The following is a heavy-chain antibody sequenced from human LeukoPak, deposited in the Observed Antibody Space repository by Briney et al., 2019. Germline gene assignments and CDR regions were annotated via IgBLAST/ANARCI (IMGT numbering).Heavy chain of an antibody. CDR2: IIPIFGTA. CDR1: GGTFSSYA. J-gene: IGHJ6*02. D-gene: IGHD2-2*01. V-gene: IGHV1-69*13. CDR3: ARAGHIVVVRRYYYGMDV. Sequence: SLKVSCKASGGTFSSYAISWVRQAPGQGLEWMGGIIPIFGTANYAQKFQGRVTITADESTSTAYMELSSLRSEDTAVYYCARAGHIVVVRRYYYGMDVWGQGTTVTVSS.